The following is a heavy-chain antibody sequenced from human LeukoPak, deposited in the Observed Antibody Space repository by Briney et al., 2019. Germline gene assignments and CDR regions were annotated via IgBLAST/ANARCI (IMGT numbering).Heavy chain of an antibody. CDR3: ARALAAASHTSFDY. Sequence: GGSLRLSCAASGFTVSSDYMSWVRQAPGKGLEGVSIIYAGGSTYYADSVKGRFIVSRDNSKNTVYLQINSLRAEDTAVYYCARALAAASHTSFDYWGQGTLVTVTS. CDR2: IYAGGST. V-gene: IGHV3-66*01. D-gene: IGHD6-13*01. J-gene: IGHJ4*02. CDR1: GFTVSSDY.